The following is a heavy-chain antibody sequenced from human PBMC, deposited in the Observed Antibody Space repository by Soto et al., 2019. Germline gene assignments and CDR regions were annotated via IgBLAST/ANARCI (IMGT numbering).Heavy chain of an antibody. V-gene: IGHV4-38-2*01. CDR3: ARAVYGDYAAYYYGMDF. CDR2: IYHSGSS. Sequence: SETLSLTRAVSCYSISSGYYWGWIRQPPGKGLEGIGNIYHSGSSYYNPSLKSRGTISADTSKNQCSLKLSSVAAAGTAVYYSARAVYGDYAAYYYGMDFSGPGTTVTVSS. CDR1: CYSISSGYY. D-gene: IGHD4-17*01. J-gene: IGHJ6*02.